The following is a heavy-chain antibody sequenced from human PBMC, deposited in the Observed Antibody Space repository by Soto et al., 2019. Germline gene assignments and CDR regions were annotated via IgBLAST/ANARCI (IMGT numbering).Heavy chain of an antibody. V-gene: IGHV3-30*18. D-gene: IGHD2-21*02. Sequence: QVQLVESGGGVVQPGRSLRLSCAASGFTFSSYGMHWVRQAPGKGLEWVAVISYDGSNKYYADSVKGRFTISRDNSKNTLYRQMDSLRAEDTAVYYCAKDSIVVLTIDAFDIWGQGTMVTVSS. CDR1: GFTFSSYG. CDR2: ISYDGSNK. J-gene: IGHJ3*02. CDR3: AKDSIVVLTIDAFDI.